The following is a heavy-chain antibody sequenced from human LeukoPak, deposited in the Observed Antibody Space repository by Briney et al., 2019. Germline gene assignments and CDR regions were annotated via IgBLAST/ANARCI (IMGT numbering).Heavy chain of an antibody. J-gene: IGHJ4*02. V-gene: IGHV1-24*01. CDR2: FDPEDGET. D-gene: IGHD3-16*01. Sequence: ASVKVSCKVSGYTLTELSMHWVRQAPGKGLEWRGGFDPEDGETIYAQKFQGRVTMTEDTSTDTAYMELSNLRSEDTAVYYCATGPGGVTRLNTDYWGQGTLVTVCS. CDR3: ATGPGGVTRLNTDY. CDR1: GYTLTELS.